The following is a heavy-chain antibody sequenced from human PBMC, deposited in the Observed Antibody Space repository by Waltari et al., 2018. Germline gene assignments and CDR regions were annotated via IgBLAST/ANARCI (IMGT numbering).Heavy chain of an antibody. CDR2: IYSTGST. CDR1: GDSMNNYY. Sequence: QVQLLESGPGLVRPSETLSLTCTVAGDSMNNYYWHWIRQSAGKGLEWIGCIYSTGSTNYNPSLKSRVTMSIDTSENQFSLKLTSVTAADTAVYFCARNYYYDYWGQGILVTVSS. J-gene: IGHJ4*02. CDR3: ARNYYYDY. V-gene: IGHV4-4*07.